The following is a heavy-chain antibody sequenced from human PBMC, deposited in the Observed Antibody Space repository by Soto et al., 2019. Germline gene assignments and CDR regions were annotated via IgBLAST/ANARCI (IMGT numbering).Heavy chain of an antibody. J-gene: IGHJ1*01. V-gene: IGHV4-31*03. CDR1: GGSISSAGHY. Sequence: QVQLQESGPGLMKPSQTLSLTCTVSGGSISSAGHYWSWIRQHPGKGLEWIGYIYYSGSTYYNPSLKSRVTISVDTSKNQFSLKLSSVTAADTAVYYCARDLEGFGAFQHWGQGTLVTVSS. CDR2: IYYSGST. CDR3: ARDLEGFGAFQH. D-gene: IGHD3-10*01.